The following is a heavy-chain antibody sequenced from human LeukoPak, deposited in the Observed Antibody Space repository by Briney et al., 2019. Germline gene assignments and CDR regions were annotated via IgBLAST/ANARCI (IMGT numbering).Heavy chain of an antibody. V-gene: IGHV3-21*01. CDR2: ISTTSTSI. Sequence: GGSLRLSCAASAFTVGSSTMDWVRQAQGEGLECAISISTTSTSIYYTESVKGRFTTSSENTKNPMYLQMNSMTAEDTAVYFCAKEGRSTTTGYWGQGTLVTVSS. CDR3: AKEGRSTTTGY. D-gene: IGHD1-14*01. J-gene: IGHJ4*02. CDR1: AFTVGSST.